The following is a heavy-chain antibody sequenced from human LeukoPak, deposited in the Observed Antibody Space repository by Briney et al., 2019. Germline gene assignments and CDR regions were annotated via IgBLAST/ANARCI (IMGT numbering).Heavy chain of an antibody. Sequence: SQTLSLTCTVSGGSISRGGYYWGWVRQHPGKGLEWIGYSHDSGKPYYNPSLESRVTVSLDTSKNQFSLTLSSVTAADTAVYYCARAGSSSSHFDYWGQGTLVTVSS. CDR1: GGSISRGGYY. V-gene: IGHV4-31*03. J-gene: IGHJ4*02. CDR2: SHDSGKP. D-gene: IGHD6-6*01. CDR3: ARAGSSSSHFDY.